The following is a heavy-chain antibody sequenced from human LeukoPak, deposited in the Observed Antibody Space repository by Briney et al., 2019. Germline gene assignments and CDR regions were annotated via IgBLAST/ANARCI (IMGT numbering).Heavy chain of an antibody. CDR1: GFTFSSYA. CDR3: AKDLPSGWLTKTIVFDY. Sequence: GGSLRLSCAASGFTFSSYAMSWVRQAPGKGLEWVSAISGSGGSTYYADSVKGRFTISRDNSKNTLYLQMNSLRAEDTAVYYCAKDLPSGWLTKTIVFDYWGQGTLVTVPS. J-gene: IGHJ4*02. V-gene: IGHV3-23*01. D-gene: IGHD6-19*01. CDR2: ISGSGGST.